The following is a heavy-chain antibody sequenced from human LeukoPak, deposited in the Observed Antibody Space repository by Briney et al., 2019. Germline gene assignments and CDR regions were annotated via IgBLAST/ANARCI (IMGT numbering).Heavy chain of an antibody. CDR1: GFTFSSYE. J-gene: IGHJ4*02. V-gene: IGHV3-48*03. Sequence: GGSLRLSCAASGFTFSSYEMNWVRQAPGKGLEWVSYISSSGSTIYYADSVKGRFAISRDNAKNSLYLQMNSLRAEDTAVYYCARDGATYYYEDGYFDYWGQGTLVTVSS. D-gene: IGHD3-22*01. CDR2: ISSSGSTI. CDR3: ARDGATYYYEDGYFDY.